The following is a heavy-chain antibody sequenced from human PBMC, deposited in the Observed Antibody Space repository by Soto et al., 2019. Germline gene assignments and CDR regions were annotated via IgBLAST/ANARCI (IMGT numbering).Heavy chain of an antibody. CDR3: AKWLCYDLWSVYSFDIDF. Sequence: PGGSLRLSCAASGFIFRSYAMSWVRQAPGKGLVWVSAISGSGGSTYYADSVKGRFTISRDNSKNTLYLQMNSLRAEDPAVYYCAKWLCYDLWSVYSFDIDFWGQGTTVTVSS. V-gene: IGHV3-23*01. J-gene: IGHJ6*02. D-gene: IGHD3-3*01. CDR2: ISGSGGST. CDR1: GFIFRSYA.